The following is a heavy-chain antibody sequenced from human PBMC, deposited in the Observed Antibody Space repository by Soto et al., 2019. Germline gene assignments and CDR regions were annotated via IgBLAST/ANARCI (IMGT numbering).Heavy chain of an antibody. CDR1: GYTFTGYY. V-gene: IGHV1-2*02. D-gene: IGHD3-22*01. CDR3: ARDIPNSMIVVVITPDY. CDR2: INPNSGGT. Sequence: GASVKVSCKASGYTFTGYYMHWVRQAPGQGLEWMGWINPNSGGTNYAQKFQGRVTMTRDTSINTAYMELSRLRSDDTAVYYCARDIPNSMIVVVITPDYWGQGTLVTVSS. J-gene: IGHJ4*02.